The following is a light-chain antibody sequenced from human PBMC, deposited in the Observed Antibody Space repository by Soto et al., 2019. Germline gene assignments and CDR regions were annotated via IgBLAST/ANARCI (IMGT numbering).Light chain of an antibody. V-gene: IGKV3-20*01. Sequence: EIVLTQYQDTLPLYAGGRATFFCRASQSIGSRSLAWYQQKPGQAPSLLIYCAYSRATGIPERFSGSGSGTDVTFTFSRLEPEYVALYYCHQYGRSPYSCGQGTKMEIK. J-gene: IGKJ2*01. CDR3: HQYGRSPYS. CDR2: CAY. CDR1: QSIGSRS.